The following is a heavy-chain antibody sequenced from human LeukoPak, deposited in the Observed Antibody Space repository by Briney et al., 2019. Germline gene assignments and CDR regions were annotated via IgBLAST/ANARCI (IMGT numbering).Heavy chain of an antibody. CDR2: IIPIFGTA. CDR3: ARGRPNSSSWYPVFYYYYMDV. D-gene: IGHD6-13*01. CDR1: GGTFSSYA. J-gene: IGHJ6*03. V-gene: IGHV1-69*05. Sequence: SVKVSCKASGGTFSSYAISWVRQAPGQGLEWMGGIIPIFGTANYAQKFQGRVTITTNESTSTAYMELSSLRYEDTAVYYCARGRPNSSSWYPVFYYYYMDVWGKGTTVTVSS.